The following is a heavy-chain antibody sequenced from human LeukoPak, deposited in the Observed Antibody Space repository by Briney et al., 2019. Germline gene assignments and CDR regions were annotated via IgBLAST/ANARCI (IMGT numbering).Heavy chain of an antibody. V-gene: IGHV3-11*01. Sequence: PGGSLRLSCAASGFTFSDYYMSWIRQAPGKGPEWVSYISSSGSTIYYADSVKGRFTISRDNSKNTLYLQMNSLRAEDTAVYYCAKGLSNDFWSGYPTFDYWGQGTLVTVSS. D-gene: IGHD3-3*01. J-gene: IGHJ4*02. CDR3: AKGLSNDFWSGYPTFDY. CDR1: GFTFSDYY. CDR2: ISSSGSTI.